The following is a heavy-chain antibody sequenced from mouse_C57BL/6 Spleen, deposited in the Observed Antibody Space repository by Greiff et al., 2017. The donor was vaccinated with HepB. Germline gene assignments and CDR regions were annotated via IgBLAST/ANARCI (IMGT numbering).Heavy chain of an antibody. CDR1: GFTFSSYG. V-gene: IGHV5-6*01. Sequence: EVMLVESGGDLVKPGGSLKLSCAASGFTFSSYGMSWVRQTPDKRLEWVATISSGGSYTYYPDSVKVRFTISRDNAKNTLYLQMSSLKSEDTAMYYCARSPGNAMDYWGQGTSVTVSS. CDR2: ISSGGSYT. J-gene: IGHJ4*01. CDR3: ARSPGNAMDY. D-gene: IGHD4-1*01.